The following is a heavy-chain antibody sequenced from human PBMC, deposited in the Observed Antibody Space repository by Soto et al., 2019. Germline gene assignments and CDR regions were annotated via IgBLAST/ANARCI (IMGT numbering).Heavy chain of an antibody. CDR3: ARGGACYDYRVDY. D-gene: IGHD5-12*01. J-gene: IGHJ4*02. V-gene: IGHV3-30-3*01. CDR1: GFTFKDYA. CDR2: ISYDGSNK. Sequence: QVQLVESGGGVVQPGTSLTLSCITSGFTFKDYAMHWVRQAPGKGLQWVALISYDGSNKFYADSVRGRFTISRDSPENTLYLQMNSLRPEDTSLYYCARGGACYDYRVDYWGQGTLVTVSS.